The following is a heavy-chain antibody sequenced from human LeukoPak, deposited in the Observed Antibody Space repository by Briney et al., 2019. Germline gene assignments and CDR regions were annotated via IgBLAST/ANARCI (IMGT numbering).Heavy chain of an antibody. V-gene: IGHV3-74*01. CDR1: EFTFSSYW. J-gene: IGHJ3*02. CDR3: ARESRVLPDI. CDR2: INADGSST. Sequence: GGSLRLSCAASEFTFSSYWMHRVRQAPGKGLVWVSRINADGSSTNYADSVKGRFTISRDNAKNTLYLQMNSLRDEDTAVYYCARESRVLPDIWGQGTMVTVSS. D-gene: IGHD2-8*02.